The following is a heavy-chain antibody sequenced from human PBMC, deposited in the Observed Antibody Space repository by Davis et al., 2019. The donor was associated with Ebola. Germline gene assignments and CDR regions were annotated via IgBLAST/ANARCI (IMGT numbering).Heavy chain of an antibody. J-gene: IGHJ3*02. CDR3: ARDHDSSGYRWGDAFDI. Sequence: GESLKISCAASGFTFSSYSMNWVRQAPGKGLEWVSAISGSGGSTYYADSVKGRFTISRDNSKNTLYLQMNSLRAEDTAVYYCARDHDSSGYRWGDAFDIWGQGTMVTVSS. V-gene: IGHV3-23*01. CDR1: GFTFSSYS. D-gene: IGHD3-22*01. CDR2: ISGSGGST.